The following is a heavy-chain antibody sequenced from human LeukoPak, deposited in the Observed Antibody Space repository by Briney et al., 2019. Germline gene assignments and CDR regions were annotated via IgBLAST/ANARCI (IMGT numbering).Heavy chain of an antibody. V-gene: IGHV3-23*01. J-gene: IGHJ4*02. CDR3: AKDPRVRGVTHFDY. CDR1: GFTFSSYA. Sequence: GGSLRLSCAASGFTFSSYAMSWVRQAPGKGLEWVSAISGSGGSTYYADSVKGRFTISRDNSKNTLYLQMNSLRAEDTAVYYCAKDPRVRGVTHFDYWGREPWSPSPQ. CDR2: ISGSGGST. D-gene: IGHD3-10*01.